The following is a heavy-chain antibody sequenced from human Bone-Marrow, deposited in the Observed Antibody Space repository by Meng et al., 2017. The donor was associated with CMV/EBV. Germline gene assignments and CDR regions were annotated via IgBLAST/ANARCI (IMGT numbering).Heavy chain of an antibody. D-gene: IGHD3-3*01. J-gene: IGHJ3*02. CDR1: GFTFDDYA. CDR2: INWNSGNL. V-gene: IGHV3-9*01. CDR3: AKEVWRGTFDI. Sequence: SLKISCVASGFTFDDYAMHWVRQAPGKGLEWVSGINWNSGNLGYADSVEGRFTISRDNAKNSLYLQMNSLRTEDTALYYCAKEVWRGTFDIWGQGTMVTVSS.